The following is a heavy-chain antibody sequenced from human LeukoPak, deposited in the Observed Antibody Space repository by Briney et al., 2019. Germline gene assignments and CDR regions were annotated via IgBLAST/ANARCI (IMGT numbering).Heavy chain of an antibody. CDR3: ARGPFGTGSYFDF. CDR1: GYTFTSYD. Sequence: ASVNVSCKASGYTFTSYDINWVRQAAGQGLEWMGWMNPNSGDTGYAQKFQGRVTMTRDTSISTAYMDLSSLRSEDTAVYYCARGPFGTGSYFDFWGQGTLVTVSS. V-gene: IGHV1-8*01. CDR2: MNPNSGDT. J-gene: IGHJ4*02. D-gene: IGHD3-10*01.